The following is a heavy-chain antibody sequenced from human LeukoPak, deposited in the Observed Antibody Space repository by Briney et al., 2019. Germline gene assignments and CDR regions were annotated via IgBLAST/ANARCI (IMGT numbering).Heavy chain of an antibody. V-gene: IGHV4-34*01. D-gene: IGHD2-15*01. Sequence: SETLSLTCAVYGGSFSGYYWSWIRQPPGKGLEWIGEINHSGSTNYNPSLKSRVTISVDTSKNQFSLKLSSVTAADTAVYYCALAAEYYFDYWGQGTLVTVSS. J-gene: IGHJ4*02. CDR3: ALAAEYYFDY. CDR1: GGSFSGYY. CDR2: INHSGST.